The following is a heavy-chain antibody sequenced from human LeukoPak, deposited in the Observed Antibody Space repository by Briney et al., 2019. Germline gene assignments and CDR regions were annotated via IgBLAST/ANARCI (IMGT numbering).Heavy chain of an antibody. J-gene: IGHJ6*02. CDR3: ARDKLLTLGSTHYYYGLDV. D-gene: IGHD2-2*01. Sequence: SETLSLTCTVSAGSISSYYWSWIRQPPGKGLEWIGYIYYSGSTNYNPSLKSRVTISVDTSKNQFSLKLSSVTAADTAVYYCARDKLLTLGSTHYYYGLDVWGQGTTVTVSS. CDR2: IYYSGST. CDR1: AGSISSYY. V-gene: IGHV4-59*01.